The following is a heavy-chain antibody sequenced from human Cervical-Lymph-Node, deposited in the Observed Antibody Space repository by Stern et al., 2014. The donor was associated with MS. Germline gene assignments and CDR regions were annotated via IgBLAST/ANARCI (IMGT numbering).Heavy chain of an antibody. CDR2: ISGYNGNT. J-gene: IGHJ4*02. Sequence: QLVQSGAEVKKPGASVKVSCKASGYTFPSYGISWVRQAPGQGLEWMGWISGYNGNTNYAQKRQGRVTMTTDTSTSTAYMELRSLRSDDTAVYYCARDQKGQGSLWLVQTPLDYWGQGTLVTVSS. V-gene: IGHV1-18*01. CDR3: ARDQKGQGSLWLVQTPLDY. CDR1: GYTFPSYG. D-gene: IGHD6-19*01.